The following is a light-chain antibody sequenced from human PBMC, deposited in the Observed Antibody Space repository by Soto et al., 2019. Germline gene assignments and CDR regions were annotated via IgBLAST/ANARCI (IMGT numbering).Light chain of an antibody. V-gene: IGKV1-5*03. CDR3: QHYDTDSGT. Sequence: DIQMTQSPSTLSASVGDRVTITCRASQSISSWLAWYQQKPGKAPKLLIYRASSLESGVPPRFSGSGSGSEFTLTISSLQPDDFATYYCQHYDTDSGTFGPGTEVDIK. CDR1: QSISSW. J-gene: IGKJ3*01. CDR2: RAS.